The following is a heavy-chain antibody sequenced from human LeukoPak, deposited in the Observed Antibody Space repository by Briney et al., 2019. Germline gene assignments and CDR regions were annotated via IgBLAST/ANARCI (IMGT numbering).Heavy chain of an antibody. Sequence: SETLSLTCTVSGGSMSRYYWGWIRQPPGKGLEWIGYICHSGNTNYNPSLKSRVTISVDTSKNQFSLKLSSVTAADTAVYYCARENTGTNAFDIWGQGTMVTVSS. D-gene: IGHD4-17*01. V-gene: IGHV4-59*01. CDR2: ICHSGNT. J-gene: IGHJ3*02. CDR1: GGSMSRYY. CDR3: ARENTGTNAFDI.